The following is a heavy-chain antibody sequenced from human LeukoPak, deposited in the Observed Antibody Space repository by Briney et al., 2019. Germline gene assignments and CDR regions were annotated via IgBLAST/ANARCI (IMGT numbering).Heavy chain of an antibody. CDR3: ARAGVVWFDH. Sequence: SETLSLTCAVDGGSFSGHYWSWRRQPPGKGLEWVGEINHSGSTNYNPSLKSRVTISVDTSKNQFSLQLSSVPAADTAVYYCARAGVVWFDHWGQGTLVTVSS. CDR2: INHSGST. V-gene: IGHV4-34*01. J-gene: IGHJ5*02. D-gene: IGHD3-3*01. CDR1: GGSFSGHY.